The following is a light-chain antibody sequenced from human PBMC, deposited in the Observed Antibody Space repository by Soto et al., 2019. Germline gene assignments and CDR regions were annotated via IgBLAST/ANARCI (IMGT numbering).Light chain of an antibody. CDR2: WAS. CDR3: QQYYGIPLT. CDR1: QGVLSSSNNKNY. V-gene: IGKV4-1*01. Sequence: DIVMTQSPDSLAVSLGERATINCKSSQGVLSSSNNKNYLAWYQQKPGQPPKLLIYWASTRESGVPDRFSGSGSGTDFTLTIGSLQAEDVAVYYCQQYYGIPLTFGQGTRLEIK. J-gene: IGKJ5*01.